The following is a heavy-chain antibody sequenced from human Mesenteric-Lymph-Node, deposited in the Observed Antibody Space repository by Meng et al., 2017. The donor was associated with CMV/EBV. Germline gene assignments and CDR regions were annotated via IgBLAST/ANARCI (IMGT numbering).Heavy chain of an antibody. CDR1: GVSVTSGAYH. CDR2: IYGTGIT. D-gene: IGHD2/OR15-2a*01. J-gene: IGHJ4*02. CDR3: AKSRSSTPGIVDD. V-gene: IGHV4-61*08. Sequence: QVNLQGAGPGLVKPSETLSLTCIVSGVSVTSGAYHWSWIRQSPGKGLEWIGYIYGTGITIYNPSLKSRVTILLETSKNQFSLKLNSVTTADTAVYYCAKSRSSTPGIVDDWGQGTLVTVSS.